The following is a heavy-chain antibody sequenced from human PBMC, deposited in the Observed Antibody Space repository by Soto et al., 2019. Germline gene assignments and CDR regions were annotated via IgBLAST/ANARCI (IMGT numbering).Heavy chain of an antibody. J-gene: IGHJ4*02. CDR3: ASSRGDSSGYYYFDN. CDR1: GFTFSSYS. CDR2: ISSSSSYI. Sequence: LRLSCAASGFTFSSYSMNWVRQAPGKGLEWVSSISSSSSYIYYADSVKGRFTISRDNAKNSLYLQMNSLRAEDTAVYYCASSRGDSSGYYYFDNWGQGTLV. V-gene: IGHV3-21*01. D-gene: IGHD3-22*01.